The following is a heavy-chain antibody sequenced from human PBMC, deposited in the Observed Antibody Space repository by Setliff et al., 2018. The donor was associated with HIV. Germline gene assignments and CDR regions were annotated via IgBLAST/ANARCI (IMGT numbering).Heavy chain of an antibody. V-gene: IGHV5-51*01. CDR1: GYTFNNFW. J-gene: IGHJ4*02. Sequence: GESLTISCQGSGYTFNNFWIGWVRQMPGKGLEWMGIIYPSGSIAKYNPSFQGLVTFSVDKSINTAFLQWNSLKASDSAMYYCARPTGSDLRVAYWGQGTLVTVSS. CDR2: IYPSGSIA. D-gene: IGHD3-3*01. CDR3: ARPTGSDLRVAY.